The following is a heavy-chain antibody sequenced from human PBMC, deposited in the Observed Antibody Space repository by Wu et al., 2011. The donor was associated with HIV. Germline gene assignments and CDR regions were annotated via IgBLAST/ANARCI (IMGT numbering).Heavy chain of an antibody. D-gene: IGHD1-14*01. CDR3: ASQPDTTLTGYYYYGMDV. CDR2: SSLFGTS. V-gene: IGHV1-69*04. Sequence: SCKASEAPSAAMLSAGCDRPLDKGLSGWEGSSLFGTSNYAQKFQGRVTINMDKSTSTAYMELSSLRSEDTAVYYCASQPDTTLTGYYYYGMDVWGQGTKVTVSS. J-gene: IGHJ6*02. CDR1: EAPSAAML.